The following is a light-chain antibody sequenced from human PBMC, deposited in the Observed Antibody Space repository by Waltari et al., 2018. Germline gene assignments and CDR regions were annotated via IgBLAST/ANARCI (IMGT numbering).Light chain of an antibody. CDR3: QQYCDNRRT. CDR2: WAS. J-gene: IGKJ2*01. V-gene: IGKV4-1*01. CDR1: QSILYTSNNKNY. Sequence: EIVMTQSPESLAVSLGETATITCKSSQSILYTSNNKNYLAWYQQKPGQPPRLLIYWASSRDSGVPDRFSGSGSGTDFTLTISSLQAEDVAVYYCQQYCDNRRTFGQGTRLEIK.